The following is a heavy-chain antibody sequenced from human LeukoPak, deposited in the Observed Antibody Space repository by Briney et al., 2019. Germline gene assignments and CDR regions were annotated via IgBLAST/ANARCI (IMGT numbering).Heavy chain of an antibody. CDR3: AREGYSSSQDY. J-gene: IGHJ4*02. Sequence: GGSLRLSCAASGFTFSSYWMSWVRQAPGKGLEWVANIKQDGSEKYSVDSVKGRFTIYRDNAKDSLYLQMNSLRAEDTAVYYCAREGYSSSQDYWGQGTLVTVSS. D-gene: IGHD6-13*01. V-gene: IGHV3-7*01. CDR1: GFTFSSYW. CDR2: IKQDGSEK.